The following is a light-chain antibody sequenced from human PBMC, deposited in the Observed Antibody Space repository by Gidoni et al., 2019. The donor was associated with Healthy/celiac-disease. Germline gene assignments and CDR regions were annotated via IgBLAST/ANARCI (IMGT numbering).Light chain of an antibody. V-gene: IGLV2-11*01. CDR1: SSDVGGYNY. CDR3: CSYAGSYTYVV. Sequence: SSLTQPRSVSVSPGHSVTISCTGTSSDVGGYNYVSWYQQHPGKAPKLMIYDVSKRPSGVTDRFSGSKSGNTASLTISGLQAEDEADYYCCSYAGSYTYVVFGGGTKLTVL. J-gene: IGLJ2*01. CDR2: DVS.